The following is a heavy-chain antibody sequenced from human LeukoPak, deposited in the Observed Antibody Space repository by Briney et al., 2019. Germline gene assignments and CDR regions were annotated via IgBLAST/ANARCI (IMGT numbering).Heavy chain of an antibody. Sequence: GASVKVSCKASGYTFTSYGISWVRQAPGQGLEWMGWISAYYGNTNYAQKLQGRVTMTTDTSTSTAYMELRSLRSDDTAVYYCARPSDGDYENWFDPWGQGTLVTVSS. J-gene: IGHJ5*02. V-gene: IGHV1-18*01. D-gene: IGHD4-17*01. CDR3: ARPSDGDYENWFDP. CDR2: ISAYYGNT. CDR1: GYTFTSYG.